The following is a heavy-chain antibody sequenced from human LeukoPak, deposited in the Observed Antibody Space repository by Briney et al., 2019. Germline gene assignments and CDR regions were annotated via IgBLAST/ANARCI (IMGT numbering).Heavy chain of an antibody. J-gene: IGHJ3*02. D-gene: IGHD3-10*01. V-gene: IGHV4-30-4*01. CDR2: IYHSGIT. CDR3: ARDLTLAPEAQDAFDI. CDR1: GGSISRSDYY. Sequence: SETLSLTCTVSGGSISRSDYYWTWIRQPPGKGLEYLGYIYHSGITYYNPPLKSRVTISVDTSKNQFSLKLNSVTAADTAVYYCARDLTLAPEAQDAFDIWGQGTMVTVSS.